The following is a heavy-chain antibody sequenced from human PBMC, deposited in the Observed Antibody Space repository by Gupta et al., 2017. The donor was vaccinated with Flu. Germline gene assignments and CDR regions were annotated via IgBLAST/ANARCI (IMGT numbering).Heavy chain of an antibody. J-gene: IGHJ4*02. V-gene: IGHV3-33*01. CDR2: IWYDGSNK. Sequence: QVQLVESGGGVVQPGRSLRLSCAASGFTFSSYGMHWVRQAPGKGLEWVAVIWYDGSNKYYADSVKGRVTISRDNSKNTLYLQRNSLRAEETAVYYCARGATLAYGGGDCYSEDFDYWGQGTLVTVSS. CDR1: GFTFSSYG. D-gene: IGHD2-21*02. CDR3: ARGATLAYGGGDCYSEDFDY.